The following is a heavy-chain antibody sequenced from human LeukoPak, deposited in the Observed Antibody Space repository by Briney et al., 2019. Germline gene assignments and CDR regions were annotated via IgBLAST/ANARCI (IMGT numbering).Heavy chain of an antibody. J-gene: IGHJ4*02. D-gene: IGHD5-18*01. CDR2: INHSGST. CDR1: GGSFSGYY. V-gene: IGHV4-34*01. CDR3: ARGQGYGLLNAVDY. Sequence: SETLSLTCAVYGGSFSGYYWSWIRQPPGKGLEWIGEINHSGSTNYSPSLKSRVTISVDTSKNQFSLNLSSVTAADTAVYYCARGQGYGLLNAVDYWGQGTLVTVSS.